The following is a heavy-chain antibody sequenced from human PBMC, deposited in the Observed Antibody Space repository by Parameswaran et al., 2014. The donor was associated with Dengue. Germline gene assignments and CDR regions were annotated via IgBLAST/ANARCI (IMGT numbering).Heavy chain of an antibody. Sequence: WVRQAPGQGLEWMGGINPLFGTTHYAQKFQGRVTLTADESTSTAYMELSSLRFEDTAVYYCARSGVHYDDSGPFDSWGQGTLVTVSS. D-gene: IGHD3-22*01. CDR2: INPLFGTT. V-gene: IGHV1-69*01. CDR3: ARSGVHYDDSGPFDS. J-gene: IGHJ4*02.